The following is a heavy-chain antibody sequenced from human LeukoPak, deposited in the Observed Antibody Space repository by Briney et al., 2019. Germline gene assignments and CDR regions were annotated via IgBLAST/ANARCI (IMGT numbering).Heavy chain of an antibody. V-gene: IGHV3-21*01. CDR3: ARGGIAGRPVYYYYMDV. J-gene: IGHJ6*03. CDR1: GFTFSSYT. CDR2: ISALSTYI. D-gene: IGHD6-6*01. Sequence: GGSLRLSCAASGFTFSSYTIHWVRQAPGKGLEWVSSISALSTYISYADSVKGRFTISRDNVEKSAYLELSGLTAHDTAIYYCARGGIAGRPVYYYYMDVWGEGTTVTVSS.